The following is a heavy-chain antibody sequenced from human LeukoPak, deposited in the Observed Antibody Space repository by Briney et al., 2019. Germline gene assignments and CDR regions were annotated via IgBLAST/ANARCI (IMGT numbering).Heavy chain of an antibody. CDR1: GGSFSGYY. V-gene: IGHV4-34*01. J-gene: IGHJ4*02. D-gene: IGHD3-3*01. CDR2: INHSGST. Sequence: SGTLSLTCAVSGGSFSGYYWSWVRQPPGKGLEWIGEINHSGSTNYNPSLKSRITISVDTSKNQFSLKLSSVTAADTAVYYCASRYFGADYWGQGTLVTVSS. CDR3: ASRYFGADY.